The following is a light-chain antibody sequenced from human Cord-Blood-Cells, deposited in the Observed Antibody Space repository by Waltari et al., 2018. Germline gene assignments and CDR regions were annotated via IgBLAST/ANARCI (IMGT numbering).Light chain of an antibody. CDR3: QQYGSSPPWT. J-gene: IGKJ1*01. CDR2: GAS. CDR1: QSVSSSY. V-gene: IGKV3-20*01. Sequence: EIVLTQSPGTLSLSPGERATLSCRASQSVSSSYLAWYQQKPGQAPRLLIYGASSRAPGIPGRFSGSGSGTDFTLTISRLEPEDFAVYYCQQYGSSPPWTFGQGTKVEIK.